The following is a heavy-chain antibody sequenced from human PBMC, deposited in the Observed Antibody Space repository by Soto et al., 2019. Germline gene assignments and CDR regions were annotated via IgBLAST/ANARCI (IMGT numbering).Heavy chain of an antibody. CDR2: ISGNGETT. Sequence: EVQVLESGGGLLQPVGSLRLSCVASGFTFNTHAMTWVRQGPGMGLEWTSSISGNGETTYYADSVKGRFTVSRDNSKNTLYLQINSLRVEDTATYYCVKDWSGNKCPCMDVWGQGTTVTVSS. CDR3: VKDWSGNKCPCMDV. CDR1: GFTFNTHA. J-gene: IGHJ6*02. V-gene: IGHV3-23*01. D-gene: IGHD3-3*01.